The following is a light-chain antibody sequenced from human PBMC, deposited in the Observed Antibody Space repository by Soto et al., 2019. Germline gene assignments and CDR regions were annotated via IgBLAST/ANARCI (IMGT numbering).Light chain of an antibody. J-gene: IGKJ5*01. Sequence: DIPLTQSPSFLSASVGDRVTITCRASQGISSFLAWYQQKPGKAPNLLMYAASTLQSGVPSRFSGGESGTEYTLTISSRQPEDSATYYCQQLYIFPRTFCQGTRLEIK. CDR2: AAS. V-gene: IGKV1-9*01. CDR3: QQLYIFPRT. CDR1: QGISSF.